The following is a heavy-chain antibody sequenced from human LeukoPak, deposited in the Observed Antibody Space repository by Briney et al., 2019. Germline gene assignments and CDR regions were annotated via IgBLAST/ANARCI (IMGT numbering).Heavy chain of an antibody. CDR1: GGTFSSYA. D-gene: IGHD3-22*01. Sequence: SVKVSCKASGGTFSSYAISWVRQAPGQGLEWMGRIIPIFGTANYAQKFQGRVTITTDESTSTAYMELSSLRSEDTAVYYCATQKDTYYYDSSGYSPLDYWGQGTLVTVSP. V-gene: IGHV1-69*05. CDR2: IIPIFGTA. CDR3: ATQKDTYYYDSSGYSPLDY. J-gene: IGHJ4*02.